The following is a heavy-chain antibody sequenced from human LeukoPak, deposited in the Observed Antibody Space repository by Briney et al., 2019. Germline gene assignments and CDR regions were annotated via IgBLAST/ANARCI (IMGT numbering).Heavy chain of an antibody. CDR1: GYTFTRYD. J-gene: IGHJ4*02. V-gene: IGHV1-8*01. CDR2: MNPNSGNT. CDR3: AREISYPDCSSTGCYGPWDS. D-gene: IGHD2-2*01. Sequence: GASVKVSCKASGYTFTRYDINWVRQATGQGLEWMGWMNPNSGNTGYAQKFQGRVTMTRNTSISTAYMEVRGLRFDDTAMYYCAREISYPDCSSTGCYGPWDSWGQGTLVIVSS.